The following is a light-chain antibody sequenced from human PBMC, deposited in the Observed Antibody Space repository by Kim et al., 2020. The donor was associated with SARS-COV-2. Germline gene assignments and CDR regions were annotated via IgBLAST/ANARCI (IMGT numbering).Light chain of an antibody. CDR2: AKN. CDR3: HSRDSIGNDVI. V-gene: IGLV3-19*01. CDR1: SLRSSY. Sequence: ALGQTVRIKCQGDSLRSSYASWYQQKPGQAPILVVFAKNNRPSGIPDRFSGSSSGSTASLTIAGAQAEDEADYYCHSRDSIGNDVIFGGGTQLTVL. J-gene: IGLJ2*01.